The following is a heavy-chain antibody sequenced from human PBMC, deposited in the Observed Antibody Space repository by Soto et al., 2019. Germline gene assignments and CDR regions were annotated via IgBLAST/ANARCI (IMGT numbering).Heavy chain of an antibody. CDR2: VYNGGGST. CDR3: AREVAAVAGDWFDP. Sequence: SETLSLTCTVSGVSISNFYWSWIRQPPGKGLESLGYVYNGGGSTNYNPSLNYRVTISVDTSKNQFSLKLSSVTAADTAVYYCAREVAAVAGDWFDPWGQGTLVTVSS. V-gene: IGHV4-59*01. CDR1: GVSISNFY. D-gene: IGHD6-19*01. J-gene: IGHJ5*02.